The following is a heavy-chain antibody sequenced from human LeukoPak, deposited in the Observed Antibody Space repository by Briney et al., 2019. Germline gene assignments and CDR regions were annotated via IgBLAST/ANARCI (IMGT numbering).Heavy chain of an antibody. D-gene: IGHD3-3*01. J-gene: IGHJ6*04. Sequence: GGSLRLSCAASGFTFSSYWMHWVRQAPGKGLVWVSRINTDGSSTSYADSAKGRFTISRDNAKNTLYLQMNSLRAEDTAVYYCARDLNPYYDFWSGSMDVWGKGTTVTVSS. CDR1: GFTFSSYW. CDR3: ARDLNPYYDFWSGSMDV. CDR2: INTDGSST. V-gene: IGHV3-74*01.